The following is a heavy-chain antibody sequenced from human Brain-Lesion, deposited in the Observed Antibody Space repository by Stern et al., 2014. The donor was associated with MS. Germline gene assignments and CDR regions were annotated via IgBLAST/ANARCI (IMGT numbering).Heavy chain of an antibody. CDR2: IINSGST. J-gene: IGHJ6*02. V-gene: IGHV4-61*02. Sequence: QVQLVESGPGLVKPSQTLSLSCTVSGGSISSGGYYWSWIRQPAGKGLEWIGRIINSGSTTYTPSLKGRVTISIDPSKNQFSLRLTSMTAADTAVYYCARGRVVPGFQYYATDVWGQGTTVIVSS. D-gene: IGHD2-2*01. CDR3: ARGRVVPGFQYYATDV. CDR1: GGSISSGGYY.